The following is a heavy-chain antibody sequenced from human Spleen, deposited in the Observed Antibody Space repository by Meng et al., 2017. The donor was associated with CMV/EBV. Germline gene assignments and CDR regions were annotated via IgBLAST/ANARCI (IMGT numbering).Heavy chain of an antibody. CDR3: ARERGSDVFYYYYAMDV. J-gene: IGHJ6*02. CDR1: GLPFSDIW. Sequence: GESLKISCAASGLPFSDIWMNWVRQAPGKGLEWVSSIGSSSSFIYYADSVMGRFTISRDNAKNSLYLQMNSLRAEDTAVYYCARERGSDVFYYYYAMDVWGQGTTVTVSS. CDR2: IGSSSSFI. D-gene: IGHD3-10*01. V-gene: IGHV3-21*01.